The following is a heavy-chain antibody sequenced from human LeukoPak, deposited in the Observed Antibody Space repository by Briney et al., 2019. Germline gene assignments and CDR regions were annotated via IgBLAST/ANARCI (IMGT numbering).Heavy chain of an antibody. CDR1: GGSISSRSYY. CDR2: IYYSGST. CDR3: ARAQAPGRGYYYYMDV. D-gene: IGHD1-14*01. J-gene: IGHJ6*03. V-gene: IGHV4-39*07. Sequence: SETLSLTCTVSGGSISSRSYYWGWIRQPPGKGLEWIGSIYYSGSTYYNPSLKSRVTISVDTSKNQFSLKLSSVTAADTAVYYCARAQAPGRGYYYYMDVWGKGTTVTVSS.